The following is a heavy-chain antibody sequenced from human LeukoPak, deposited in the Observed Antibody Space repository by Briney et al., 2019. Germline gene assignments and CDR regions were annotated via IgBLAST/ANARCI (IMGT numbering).Heavy chain of an antibody. Sequence: ASVKVSCKASGYTFTSYGISWVRQAPGQRLEWMGWINAGNGDTKYSQKFQGRVTITRDTSASTADMELSSLRYEDTAVYYCARRPLGYISSWYVRYFDLWGRGTLVTVSS. CDR1: GYTFTSYG. CDR2: INAGNGDT. J-gene: IGHJ2*01. D-gene: IGHD6-13*01. V-gene: IGHV1-3*01. CDR3: ARRPLGYISSWYVRYFDL.